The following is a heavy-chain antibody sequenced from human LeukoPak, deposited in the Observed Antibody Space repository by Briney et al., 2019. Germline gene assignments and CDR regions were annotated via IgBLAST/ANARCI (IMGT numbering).Heavy chain of an antibody. CDR1: GYSISSGYY. Sequence: PSETLSLTCTVSGYSISSGYYWGWIRQPPGKGLEWIGSIYHSGSTYYNPSLKSRVTISVDTSKNQFSLKLSSVTAADTAVYYCARDGGSYYSVFDIWGQGTMVTVSS. CDR2: IYHSGST. V-gene: IGHV4-38-2*02. CDR3: ARDGGSYYSVFDI. D-gene: IGHD1-26*01. J-gene: IGHJ3*02.